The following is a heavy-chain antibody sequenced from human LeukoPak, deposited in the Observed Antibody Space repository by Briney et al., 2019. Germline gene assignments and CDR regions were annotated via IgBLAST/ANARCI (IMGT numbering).Heavy chain of an antibody. D-gene: IGHD5/OR15-5a*01. CDR2: IDQDGSDK. J-gene: IGHJ5*02. Sequence: GGSLRLSCEASGFTFTKTWMSWVRQAPGKGLEWVANIDQDGSDKNYVGSVKGRFTISRDDAKNSLFLQMNSLRAEDTAVYYCARESTEDRPGSWGQGTLVTVSS. CDR1: GFTFTKTW. V-gene: IGHV3-7*01. CDR3: ARESTEDRPGS.